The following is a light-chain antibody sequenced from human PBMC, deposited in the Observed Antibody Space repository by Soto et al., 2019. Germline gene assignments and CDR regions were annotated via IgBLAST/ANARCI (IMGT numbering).Light chain of an antibody. CDR3: CSDTTRGTYV. CDR2: DVT. Sequence: QSALTQPASVSGSPGQLITISCTGTSRDIGAYDYVSWYQQHPGQAPRLIIYDVTERPSGISDRFSGSQSGDTASLTISGLQAGDEAEYYCCSDTTRGTYVFGSGTKLTVL. CDR1: SRDIGAYDY. J-gene: IGLJ1*01. V-gene: IGLV2-14*03.